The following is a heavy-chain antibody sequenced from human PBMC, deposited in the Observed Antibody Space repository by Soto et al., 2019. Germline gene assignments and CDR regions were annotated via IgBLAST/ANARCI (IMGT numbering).Heavy chain of an antibody. CDR2: IHISETT. V-gene: IGHV4-30-4*01. CDR1: GGFIASGDYF. D-gene: IGHD1-26*01. Sequence: QVQLQESGPGLVKPSQTLSLACTVSGGFIASGDYFWSWIRQSSGKGLEWIGNIHISETTNYNPSLKSRVSITVDTSKIQLSLQLTSVTAADPAVYFCVRAGRGRPFDDWGQGTLVTVSS. J-gene: IGHJ4*02. CDR3: VRAGRGRPFDD.